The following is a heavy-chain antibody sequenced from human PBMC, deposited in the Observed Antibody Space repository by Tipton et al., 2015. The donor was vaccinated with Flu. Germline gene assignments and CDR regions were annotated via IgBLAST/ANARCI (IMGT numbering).Heavy chain of an antibody. D-gene: IGHD5-18*01. Sequence: CAASGFTFSSYGMHWVRQAPGKGLEWVAVISYDGSNKYYADSVKGRFTISRDNSKNTLYLQMNSLRAEDTAVYYCAKDMYTAMGIDYWGQGTRVPVSS. CDR1: GFTFSSYG. V-gene: IGHV3-30*18. J-gene: IGHJ4*02. CDR3: AKDMYTAMGIDY. CDR2: ISYDGSNK.